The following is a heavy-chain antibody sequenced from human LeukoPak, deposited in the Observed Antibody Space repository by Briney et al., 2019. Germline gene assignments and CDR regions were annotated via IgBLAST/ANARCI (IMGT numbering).Heavy chain of an antibody. CDR3: ARDTHSASYFGFDY. Sequence: GGSLRLSCAASGFTFSDYEMNWVRQAPGKGLEWVSFITSSGTTMYYSDSVKGRFTIYRDNAKNSLYLQMNSLRAEDTAVYYCARDTHSASYFGFDYWGQGILVTVSS. D-gene: IGHD1-26*01. CDR1: GFTFSDYE. J-gene: IGHJ4*02. CDR2: ITSSGTTM. V-gene: IGHV3-48*03.